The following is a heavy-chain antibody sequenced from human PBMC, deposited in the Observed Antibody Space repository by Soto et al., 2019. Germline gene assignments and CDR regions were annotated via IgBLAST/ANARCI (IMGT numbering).Heavy chain of an antibody. CDR2: INHSGST. CDR1: GGSFSGYY. CDR3: ARGPVAGSRYFEY. D-gene: IGHD6-19*01. J-gene: IGHJ4*02. V-gene: IGHV4-34*01. Sequence: SETLSLTCAVYGGSFSGYYWSWIRQPPGKGLEWIGEINHSGSTNYNPSLKSRVTISADTSKNRFSLRLSSVTAADTAVYYCARGPVAGSRYFEYWGQGTLVTVSS.